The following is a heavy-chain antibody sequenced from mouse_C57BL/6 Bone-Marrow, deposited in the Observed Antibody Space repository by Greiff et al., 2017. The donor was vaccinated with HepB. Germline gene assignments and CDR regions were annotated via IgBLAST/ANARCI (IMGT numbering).Heavy chain of an antibody. Sequence: DVKLVESGPGLVKPSQSLSLTCSVTGYSITSGYYWNWIRQFPGNKLEWMGYISYDGSNNYNPSLKNRISITRDTSKNQFFLKLNSVTTEDTATYYCARGGYYYGPYYFDYWGQGTTLTVSS. CDR3: ARGGYYYGPYYFDY. V-gene: IGHV3-6*01. D-gene: IGHD1-1*01. CDR2: ISYDGSN. CDR1: GYSITSGYY. J-gene: IGHJ2*01.